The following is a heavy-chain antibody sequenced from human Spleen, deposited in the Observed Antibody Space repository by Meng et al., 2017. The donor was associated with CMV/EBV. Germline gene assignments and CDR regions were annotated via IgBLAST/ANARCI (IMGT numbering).Heavy chain of an antibody. J-gene: IGHJ4*02. CDR2: INSDGSIT. V-gene: IGHV3-74*01. CDR1: GFTFSSSW. Sequence: GGSLRLSCAASGFTFSSSWMNWVRQVPGKGLMWVSRINSDGSITTYADSVKGRFTISRDNSKNTLYLQMNSLRAEDTAVYYCAKLRSKDVDYWGQGTLVTVSS. CDR3: AKLRSKDVDY. D-gene: IGHD1-26*01.